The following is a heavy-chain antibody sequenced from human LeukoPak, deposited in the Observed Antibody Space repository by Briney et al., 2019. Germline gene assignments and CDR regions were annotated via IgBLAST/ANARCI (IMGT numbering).Heavy chain of an antibody. CDR1: GYTFTSYY. CDR2: ISAYNGNT. V-gene: IGHV1-18*04. J-gene: IGHJ5*02. CDR3: ARVRRVGFNWFDP. Sequence: ASVKVACKASGYTFTSYYMHWVRQAPGQGLEWMGWISAYNGNTNYAQKLQGRVTMTTDTSTSTAYMELRSLRSDDTAVYYCARVRRVGFNWFDPWGQGTLVTVSS. D-gene: IGHD5-24*01.